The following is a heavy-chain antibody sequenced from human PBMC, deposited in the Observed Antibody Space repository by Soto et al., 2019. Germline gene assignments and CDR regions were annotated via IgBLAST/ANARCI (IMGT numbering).Heavy chain of an antibody. J-gene: IGHJ6*02. D-gene: IGHD5-12*01. V-gene: IGHV3-48*01. CDR2: IRSTSSTI. Sequence: EVQLVESGGGLVQPGGSLRLSCAASGFTFSSYSMNWVRQAPGKGLEWLSYIRSTSSTIYYADSVKGRFTNSRDNAKNSLYLQMNSLRAEDTAVYYRARGDYYGMDVWGQGTTVTVSS. CDR1: GFTFSSYS. CDR3: ARGDYYGMDV.